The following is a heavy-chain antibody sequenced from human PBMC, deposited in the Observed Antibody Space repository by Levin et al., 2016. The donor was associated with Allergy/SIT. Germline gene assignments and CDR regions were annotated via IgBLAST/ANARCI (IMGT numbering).Heavy chain of an antibody. CDR1: GYSFTSYD. V-gene: IGHV1-8*01. CDR3: ARGRNHDVLTGYYR. Sequence: ASVKVSCKAPGYSFTSYDINWVRQATGQGLEWMAWMNPGSGNTGYAQKFQGRITMTRNTSISTAYMELSSLRVEDTAIYYCARGRNHDVLTGYYRWGQGTLVTVSS. CDR2: MNPGSGNT. D-gene: IGHD3-9*01. J-gene: IGHJ4*02.